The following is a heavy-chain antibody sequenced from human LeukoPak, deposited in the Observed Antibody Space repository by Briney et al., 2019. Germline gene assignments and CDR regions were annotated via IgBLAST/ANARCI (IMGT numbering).Heavy chain of an antibody. J-gene: IGHJ4*02. CDR2: IYSGGST. V-gene: IGHV3-53*01. CDR3: ARERV. CDR1: GFTVSRNY. Sequence: GGSLRLSCAASGFTVSRNYMSWVRQAPGKGLEWVSVIYSGGSTYYADSVKGRFIISGDISKNTVYLQMNSLRVEDTAVYYCARERVWGQGTLVTVSS.